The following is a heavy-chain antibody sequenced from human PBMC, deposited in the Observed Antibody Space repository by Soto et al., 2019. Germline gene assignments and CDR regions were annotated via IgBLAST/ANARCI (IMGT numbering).Heavy chain of an antibody. CDR1: GFTFSNYA. J-gene: IGHJ6*03. V-gene: IGHV3-23*01. D-gene: IGHD2-15*01. CDR3: AKASASGEYCSGGTCYSYSYYMDV. CDR2: ISGGNI. Sequence: EVQLLESGGGLVQPGESLRLSCAASGFTFSNYAMTWVRQAPGKGLEWVSTISGGNIDYADSVKGRFTISRDDSKNTLYLQMSSLRAEDTAVYYCAKASASGEYCSGGTCYSYSYYMDVWGKGTTVTVCS.